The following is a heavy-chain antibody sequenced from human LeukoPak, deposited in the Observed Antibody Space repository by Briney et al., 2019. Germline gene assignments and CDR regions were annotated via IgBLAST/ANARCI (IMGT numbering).Heavy chain of an antibody. V-gene: IGHV4-39*01. CDR2: SYYGGSA. Sequence: SETLFLTCAVSGASLSSASDYWGWIRQPPGKGLEWLGRSYYGGSAYDNPSLRSRVTISVDKSKNQFSLKLTSVTAADTAVYYCARIGGGSWRNPGYWFDPWGQGNLVTVSS. CDR1: GASLSSASDY. CDR3: ARIGGGSWRNPGYWFDP. D-gene: IGHD2-15*01. J-gene: IGHJ5*02.